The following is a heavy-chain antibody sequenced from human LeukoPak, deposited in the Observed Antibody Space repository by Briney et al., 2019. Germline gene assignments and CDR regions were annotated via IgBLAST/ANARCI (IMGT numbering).Heavy chain of an antibody. D-gene: IGHD4-17*01. CDR1: GGSISSSSYY. CDR2: IYYSGST. J-gene: IGHJ3*02. CDR3: YGDLHRDDAFDI. Sequence: SETLSLTCTVSGGSISSSSYYWGWIRQPPGKGLEWIGSIYYSGSTYYNPSLKSRVTISVDTSKNQFSLKLSSVTAADTAVYYCYGDLHRDDAFDIWGQGTMVTASS. V-gene: IGHV4-39*01.